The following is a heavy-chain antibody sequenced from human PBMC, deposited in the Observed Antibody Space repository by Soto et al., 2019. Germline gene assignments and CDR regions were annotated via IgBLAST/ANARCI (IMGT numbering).Heavy chain of an antibody. CDR3: ARGPPDYYDSSGYYLD. J-gene: IGHJ4*02. CDR2: IIPIFGTA. V-gene: IGHV1-69*13. Sequence: GASVKVSCKASGGTFSSYAISWVRQAPGQGLEWMGGIIPIFGTANYAQKFQGRVTITADESTSTAYMELSSLRSEDTAVYYCARGPPDYYDSSGYYLDWGQGTLVTVSS. D-gene: IGHD3-22*01. CDR1: GGTFSSYA.